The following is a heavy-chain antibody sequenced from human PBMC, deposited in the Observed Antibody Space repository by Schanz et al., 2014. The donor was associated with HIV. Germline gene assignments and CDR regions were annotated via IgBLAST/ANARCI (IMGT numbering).Heavy chain of an antibody. J-gene: IGHJ6*02. CDR2: ISVYNGNT. V-gene: IGHV1-18*04. Sequence: QVQLVQSGAEVKKPGASVTVSCKASGYTFTNYGISWVRQAPGQGLEWMGWISVYNGNTNYAQKVQDRVTMTTDTSTSTVYMDLKSLRSDDTAIYYCARGARYGMDVWGQGTTVIVSS. CDR1: GYTFTNYG. CDR3: ARGARYGMDV.